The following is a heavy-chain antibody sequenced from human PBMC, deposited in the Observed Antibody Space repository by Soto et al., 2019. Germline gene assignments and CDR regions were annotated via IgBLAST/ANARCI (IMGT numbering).Heavy chain of an antibody. CDR1: GGSISSYY. CDR3: ARSYSSYNWFDP. CDR2: IYYSGST. D-gene: IGHD6-6*01. V-gene: IGHV4-59*01. J-gene: IGHJ5*02. Sequence: SETLSLTCTVSGGSISSYYWSWIRQPPGKGLEWIGYIYYSGSTNYNPSLKSRVTISVDTSKNQFSLKLSSVTAADTAVYYCARSYSSYNWFDPWGQGTLVTVSS.